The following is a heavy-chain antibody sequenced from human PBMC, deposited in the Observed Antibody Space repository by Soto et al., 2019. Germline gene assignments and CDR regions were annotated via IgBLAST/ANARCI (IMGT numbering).Heavy chain of an antibody. D-gene: IGHD2-2*01. CDR1: GFTFSSYA. V-gene: IGHV3-30-3*01. J-gene: IGHJ5*02. CDR2: ISYDGSNK. CDR3: AKDRGVPATDGWFDP. Sequence: GGSLRLSCAASGFTFSSYAMHWVRQAPGKGVEWVAVISYDGSNKYYADSVKGRFTISRDNSKNTLYLQMNSLRAEDTAVYYCAKDRGVPATDGWFDPWGQGTLVTVSS.